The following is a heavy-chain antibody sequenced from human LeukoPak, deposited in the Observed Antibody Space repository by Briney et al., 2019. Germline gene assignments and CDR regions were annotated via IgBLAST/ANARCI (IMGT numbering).Heavy chain of an antibody. Sequence: SVKVSFKGSGCTFSSYAISWVRQAPGQGLEWMGRIIPILGIANYAQKFQGRVTITADKSTSTAYMELSSLRSEDTAVYYGARDFFGATHRTNWFDPWGQGTLVTVSS. CDR3: ARDFFGATHRTNWFDP. CDR2: IIPILGIA. CDR1: GCTFSSYA. J-gene: IGHJ5*02. V-gene: IGHV1-69*04. D-gene: IGHD3-3*01.